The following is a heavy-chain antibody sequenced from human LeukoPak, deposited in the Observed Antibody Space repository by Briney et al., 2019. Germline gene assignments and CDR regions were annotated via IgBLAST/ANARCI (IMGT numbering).Heavy chain of an antibody. Sequence: GASVKVSCKASGYTFTSYYIHWVRQAPGQGLEWMGIINPSGDSTTYAQKFQGRITMTRDTSTSTVYMELSSLRSEDTAMYYCARVLVDTAMAFDYWGQGTLVTASS. J-gene: IGHJ4*02. D-gene: IGHD5-18*01. CDR3: ARVLVDTAMAFDY. CDR1: GYTFTSYY. V-gene: IGHV1-46*01. CDR2: INPSGDST.